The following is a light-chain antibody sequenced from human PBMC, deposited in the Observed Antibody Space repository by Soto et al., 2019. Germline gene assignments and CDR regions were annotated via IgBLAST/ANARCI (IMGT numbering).Light chain of an antibody. V-gene: IGKV3-20*01. CDR2: GAS. CDR1: QSVSNSY. CDR3: QDFVTSLTLT. J-gene: IGKJ1*01. Sequence: RERATLSGRGIQSVSNSYLIWYQQKPGQAPRLRIYGASSRATGVPDRYSGGGSGTDFTLTISRLEHEDFAVYYCQDFVTSLTLTFGQGTKVDI.